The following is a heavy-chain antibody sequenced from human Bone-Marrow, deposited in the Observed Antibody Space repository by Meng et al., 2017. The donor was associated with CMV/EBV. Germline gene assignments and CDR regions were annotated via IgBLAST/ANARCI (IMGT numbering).Heavy chain of an antibody. CDR1: GFTFSSYA. V-gene: IGHV3-23*01. CDR2: ISASGSST. J-gene: IGHJ4*02. Sequence: GESLKISCAASGFTFSSYAMTWVRQAPGKGLEWVSAISASGSSTYYADSVKGRFTIYRDSSENTLYLQMNSLRAEDTAVYYCARAATFWGQGTLVTVSS. CDR3: ARAATF. D-gene: IGHD2-15*01.